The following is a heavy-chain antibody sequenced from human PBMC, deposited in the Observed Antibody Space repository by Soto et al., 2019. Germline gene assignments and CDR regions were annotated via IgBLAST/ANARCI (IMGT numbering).Heavy chain of an antibody. CDR1: GDSMRGYHYY. CDR3: AYGSSSAWIDY. J-gene: IGHJ4*02. Sequence: SETLSLTCSVSGDSMRGYHYYWGWIRQAPGKGLEWIGSAYFSGGNTYYNPSLKSRASISVDTSKNEFFLRLTSLTAADTAVYFCAYGSSSAWIDYWGQGTLVTVS. D-gene: IGHD6-25*01. CDR2: AYFSGGNT. V-gene: IGHV4-39*01.